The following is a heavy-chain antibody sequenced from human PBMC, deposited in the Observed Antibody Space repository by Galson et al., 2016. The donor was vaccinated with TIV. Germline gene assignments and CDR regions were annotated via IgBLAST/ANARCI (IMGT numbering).Heavy chain of an antibody. CDR3: ARGFNYGFDFYYGMDV. CDR2: INPYSADT. V-gene: IGHV1-2*02. J-gene: IGHJ6*02. Sequence: SVKVSCKASGYPFSAYYIHWVRQAPGQGLEWMGWINPYSADTNYAQSFQVRVSMTSDTSINTAYMELSRLRPDDTAIFFCARGFNYGFDFYYGMDVWGQGTTVTVSS. CDR1: GYPFSAYY. D-gene: IGHD5-18*01.